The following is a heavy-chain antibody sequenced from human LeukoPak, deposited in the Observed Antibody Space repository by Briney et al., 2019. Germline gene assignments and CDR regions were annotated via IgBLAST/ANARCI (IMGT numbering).Heavy chain of an antibody. J-gene: IGHJ3*02. CDR2: IYYGGST. D-gene: IGHD6-19*01. CDR1: GGSISNNY. Sequence: PSETLSLTCTVSGGSISNNYWSWIRQPPGKGLEWIGYIYYGGSTNYNPSLKSRVTISVDTSKNQFSLKLSSVTAADTAVYYCARWWLVGEAFDIWGQGTMVTVSS. CDR3: ARWWLVGEAFDI. V-gene: IGHV4-59*01.